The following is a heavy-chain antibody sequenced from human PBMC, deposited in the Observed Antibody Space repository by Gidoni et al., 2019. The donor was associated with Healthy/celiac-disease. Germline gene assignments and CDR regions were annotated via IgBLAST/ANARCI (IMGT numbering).Heavy chain of an antibody. D-gene: IGHD1-1*01. Sequence: EVQLVQSGAEVTQPGESLRISCKGSGYSFTIYWISLVRQMPGKGLEWMGRIDPSDSYTNYSPSFQGHVTISADKSISTAYLQWSSLKASDTAMYYCAILPRYNWNDVGYFDYWGQGTLVTVSS. CDR3: AILPRYNWNDVGYFDY. CDR1: GYSFTIYW. CDR2: IDPSDSYT. V-gene: IGHV5-10-1*01. J-gene: IGHJ4*02.